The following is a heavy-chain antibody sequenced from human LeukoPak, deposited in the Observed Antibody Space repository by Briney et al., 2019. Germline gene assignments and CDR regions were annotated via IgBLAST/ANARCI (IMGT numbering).Heavy chain of an antibody. D-gene: IGHD5-12*01. V-gene: IGHV3-48*04. CDR3: ARGGENSYYFDY. Sequence: GGSLRLSCAASGFTFSYYSMKWVRQAPGKGLEWVSYISSSTTLIHYADSVKGRFTISRDNAKNSLYLQMNSLRAEDTAVYYCARGGENSYYFDYWGQGTLVTVSS. J-gene: IGHJ4*02. CDR2: ISSSTTLI. CDR1: GFTFSYYS.